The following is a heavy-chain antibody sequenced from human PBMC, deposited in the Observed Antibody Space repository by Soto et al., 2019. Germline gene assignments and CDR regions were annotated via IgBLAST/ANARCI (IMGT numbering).Heavy chain of an antibody. D-gene: IGHD6-13*01. CDR3: ARGDSNSWSDY. V-gene: IGHV3-30*01. Sequence: QVQLVESGGGVVQPGRSLRLSCVDSGFTFRTYAMDWVRQAPGKGLEWVAVISYDGTNKYYADSVKGRFTISRDNYKNTLYLQMNSLRPEDTAVYYCARGDSNSWSDYWGQGTLVTVSS. CDR1: GFTFRTYA. J-gene: IGHJ4*02. CDR2: ISYDGTNK.